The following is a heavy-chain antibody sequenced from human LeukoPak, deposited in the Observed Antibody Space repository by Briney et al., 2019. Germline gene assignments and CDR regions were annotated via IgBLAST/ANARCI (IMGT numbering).Heavy chain of an antibody. CDR1: GFTFSDYW. CDR2: INSDGTGT. J-gene: IGHJ4*02. CDR3: AKMGYCSGGSCYRAPKFDY. V-gene: IGHV3-74*01. D-gene: IGHD2-15*01. Sequence: GGSLRLSCAASGFTFSDYWMHWVRQAPGKGLVWVSRINSDGTGTNYADSVKGRFTISRDNAKNTLYLQMNSLRAEDTAVYYCAKMGYCSGGSCYRAPKFDYWGQGTLVTVSS.